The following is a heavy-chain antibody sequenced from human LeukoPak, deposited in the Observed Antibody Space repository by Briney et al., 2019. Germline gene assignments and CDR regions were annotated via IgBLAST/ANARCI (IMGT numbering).Heavy chain of an antibody. V-gene: IGHV3-21*01. Sequence: PGGSLRLSCEASGFTFSSYNMQWVRQPPGKGLEWVSCTHSSTIYKYFADSLKCRFIISRDNTRNSLYLQMNGLRAEHTAVYYCARAANNSDAFDVWGQGTVVTVSS. CDR2: THSSTIYK. D-gene: IGHD1-20*01. J-gene: IGHJ3*01. CDR3: ARAANNSDAFDV. CDR1: GFTFSSYN.